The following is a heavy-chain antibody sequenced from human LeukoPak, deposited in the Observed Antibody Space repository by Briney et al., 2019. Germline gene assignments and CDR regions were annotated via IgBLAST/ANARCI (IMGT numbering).Heavy chain of an antibody. V-gene: IGHV3-23*01. CDR1: GFTFSSYA. D-gene: IGHD6-19*01. J-gene: IGHJ4*02. Sequence: GGSLRLSCAASGFTFSSYAMSWVRQAPGKGLEWVSAISGSGGSTHYADSVKGRFTISRDNSKNTLYLQMNSLRAEDTAVYYCARVIYSGWEGELSDWGQGTLVTVSS. CDR3: ARVIYSGWEGELSD. CDR2: ISGSGGST.